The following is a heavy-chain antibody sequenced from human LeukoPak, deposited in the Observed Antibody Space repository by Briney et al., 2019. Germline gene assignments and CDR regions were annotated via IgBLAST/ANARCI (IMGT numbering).Heavy chain of an antibody. CDR1: GFTFSSYW. D-gene: IGHD5-18*01. CDR3: ARGDVDTAILTSRPLDY. CDR2: IAYDGSNK. V-gene: IGHV3-30-3*01. Sequence: PGGSLRLSCAASGFTFSSYWMTWVRQAPGKGLEWVAVIAYDGSNKYYAAPVEGRFTISRDNSKNTVCLQMNSLRAEDTAIYYCARGDVDTAILTSRPLDYWGQGTVVTVSS. J-gene: IGHJ4*02.